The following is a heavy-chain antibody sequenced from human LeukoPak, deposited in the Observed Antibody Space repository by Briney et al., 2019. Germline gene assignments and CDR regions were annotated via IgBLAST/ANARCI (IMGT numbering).Heavy chain of an antibody. CDR2: ISGSGGST. CDR1: GFAFSSYA. Sequence: GGSLRLSCAASGFAFSSYAMSWVRQAPGKGLEWVSAISGSGGSTYYADSVKGRFTISRDNSKNTLYLQMNSLRAEDTAVYYCAKEPVAGTTPPYFDYWGQGTLVTVSS. V-gene: IGHV3-23*01. CDR3: AKEPVAGTTPPYFDY. D-gene: IGHD6-19*01. J-gene: IGHJ4*02.